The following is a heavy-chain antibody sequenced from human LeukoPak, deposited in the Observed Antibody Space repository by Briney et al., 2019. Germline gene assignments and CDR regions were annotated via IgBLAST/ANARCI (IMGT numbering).Heavy chain of an antibody. J-gene: IGHJ4*02. CDR3: ARASSDSSGFFDY. Sequence: EASVKVSCKASGYTLTGYYMHWVRQAPGQGLEWMGWINPNNGGTNYAQKFQGWVTMTRDTSISTAYMELSRLRSDDTAVYYCARASSDSSGFFDYWGQGTLVTVSS. CDR1: GYTLTGYY. D-gene: IGHD3-22*01. CDR2: INPNNGGT. V-gene: IGHV1-2*04.